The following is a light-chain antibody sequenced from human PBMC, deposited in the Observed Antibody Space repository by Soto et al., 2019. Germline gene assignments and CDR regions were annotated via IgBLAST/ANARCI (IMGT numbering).Light chain of an antibody. CDR3: QQSYSTPWT. CDR2: AAS. V-gene: IGKV1-39*01. Sequence: DIQMTPSPSSLSASVVDRVTITCRASQSISSYLNWYQQKPGKAPKLLIYAASSLQSGVPSRFSGSGSGTDFTLTISSLQPEDFATYYGQQSYSTPWTFGQGTKVDIK. CDR1: QSISSY. J-gene: IGKJ1*01.